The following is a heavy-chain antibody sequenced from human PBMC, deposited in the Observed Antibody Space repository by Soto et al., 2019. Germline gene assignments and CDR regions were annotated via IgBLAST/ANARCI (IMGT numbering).Heavy chain of an antibody. D-gene: IGHD3-10*01. CDR2: IDPRSGGT. J-gene: IGHJ4*02. V-gene: IGHV1-2*02. CDR3: ATDDYGIFPY. Sequence: HVQLVQSGTEVKKPGASVRASCMVSGYPFTTYYIHWVRQAPGQGLEWMGWIDPRSGGTVYEQKFEGRVTMTRDASISTVYMDLRGLTSGATALYYCATDDYGIFPYWGQGSLVTVSS. CDR1: GYPFTTYY.